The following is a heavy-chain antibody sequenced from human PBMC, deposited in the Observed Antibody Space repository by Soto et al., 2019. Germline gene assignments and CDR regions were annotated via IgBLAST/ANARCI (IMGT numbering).Heavy chain of an antibody. Sequence: SVKVSCKASGGTFSSYTISWVRQAPGQGLEWMGRIIPILGIANYAQKFQGRVTITADKSTSTAYMELSSLRSEDTAVYYCARDSIAGTTRFDPWGQGTLVTVSP. V-gene: IGHV1-69*04. D-gene: IGHD2-15*01. J-gene: IGHJ5*02. CDR1: GGTFSSYT. CDR2: IIPILGIA. CDR3: ARDSIAGTTRFDP.